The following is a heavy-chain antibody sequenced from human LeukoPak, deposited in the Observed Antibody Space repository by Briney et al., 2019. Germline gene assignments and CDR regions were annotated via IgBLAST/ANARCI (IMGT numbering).Heavy chain of an antibody. CDR1: GGSISSYY. CDR2: IYYSGST. Sequence: SETLSLTCTVSGGSISSYYWSWIRQPPGKGLEWIGYIYYSGSTNYNPSLKSRVTISVDTSKNQFSLKLSSVTAADTAVYYCARGTIAAAGKNYYYGMDVWGQGTTVTVSS. CDR3: ARGTIAAAGKNYYYGMDV. J-gene: IGHJ6*02. V-gene: IGHV4-59*01. D-gene: IGHD6-13*01.